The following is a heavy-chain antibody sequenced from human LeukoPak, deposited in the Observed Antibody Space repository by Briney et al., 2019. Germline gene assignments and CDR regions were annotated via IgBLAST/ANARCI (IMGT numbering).Heavy chain of an antibody. Sequence: GGSLRLSCAASGFTFSIYAMSWVRQAPGKGLEWVSAISGSGGTSYYADSVKGRFTISRDNSKNTLYLQMNSLRAEDTAVYYCAREQNNWFDPWGQGTLVTVSS. V-gene: IGHV3-23*01. CDR3: AREQNNWFDP. CDR1: GFTFSIYA. J-gene: IGHJ5*02. CDR2: ISGSGGTS.